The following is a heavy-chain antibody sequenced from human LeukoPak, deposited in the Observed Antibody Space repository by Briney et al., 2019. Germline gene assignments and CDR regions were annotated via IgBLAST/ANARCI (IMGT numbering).Heavy chain of an antibody. CDR3: SGGTYIAVAVFDY. Sequence: GGSLRLSCAASGFTFSSNAMSWVRQAPGKGLEWVSTISRSGNTTYYADSVKGRFTISRDNSKNTLYLQMNSLRAEDTAVYYCSGGTYIAVAVFDYWGQGTLVTVSS. D-gene: IGHD6-19*01. J-gene: IGHJ4*02. V-gene: IGHV3-23*01. CDR2: ISRSGNTT. CDR1: GFTFSSNA.